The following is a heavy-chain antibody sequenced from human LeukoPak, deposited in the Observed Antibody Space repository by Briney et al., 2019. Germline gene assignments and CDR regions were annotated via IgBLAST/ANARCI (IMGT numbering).Heavy chain of an antibody. CDR2: IYTSGST. V-gene: IGHV4-4*07. CDR3: ARALVGATSHYYYYYMDV. CDR1: GGSISSYY. Sequence: SETLSLTCTVSGGSISSYYWSWIRQPAGKGLEWIGRIYTSGSTNYNPSLKSRVTMSVDTSKNQFSLKLSSVTAADTAVYYCARALVGATSHYYYYYMDVWGKGTTVTISS. J-gene: IGHJ6*03. D-gene: IGHD1-26*01.